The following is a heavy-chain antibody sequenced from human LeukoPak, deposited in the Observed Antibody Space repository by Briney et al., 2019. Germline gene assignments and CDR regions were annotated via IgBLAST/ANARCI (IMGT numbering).Heavy chain of an antibody. CDR2: ISSSSSYI. D-gene: IGHD1-7*01. CDR1: GFTFNTYS. V-gene: IGHV3-21*01. J-gene: IGHJ4*02. CDR3: ARDAGITGTTEFDY. Sequence: PGRSLRLSCAASGFTFNTYSMDWVRQAPGKGLEWVSSISSSSSYIYYADSVKGRFTISRDNAKNSLYLQMNSLKAEDTAVYYCARDAGITGTTEFDYWGQGTLATVSS.